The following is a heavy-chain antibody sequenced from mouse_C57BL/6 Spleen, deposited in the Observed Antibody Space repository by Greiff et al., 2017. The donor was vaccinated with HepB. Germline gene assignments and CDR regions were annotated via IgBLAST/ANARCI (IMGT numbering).Heavy chain of an antibody. D-gene: IGHD2-3*01. CDR3: ARNHDGYGY. V-gene: IGHV1-52*01. J-gene: IGHJ2*01. CDR1: GYTFTSYW. CDR2: IDPSDSET. Sequence: QVQLKQPGAELVRPGSSVKLSCKASGYTFTSYWMHWVKQRPIQGLEWIGNIDPSDSETHYNQKFKDKATLTVDKSSSTAYMQLSSLTSEDSAVYYCARNHDGYGYWGQGTTLTVSS.